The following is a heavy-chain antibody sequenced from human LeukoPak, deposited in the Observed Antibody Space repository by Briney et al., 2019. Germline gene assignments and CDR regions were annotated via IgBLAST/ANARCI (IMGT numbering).Heavy chain of an antibody. J-gene: IGHJ3*02. CDR1: GFIFKTYE. Sequence: GGSLRLSCAASGFIFKTYEMNWVRQAPGKGLEWISFISSGVDGMYYADSVKGRFTISRDNTKNSLYLQMNSLRAEDTAVYYCARDLSGWIDAFDIWGQGTMVTVSS. CDR3: ARDLSGWIDAFDI. D-gene: IGHD6-19*01. CDR2: ISSGVDGM. V-gene: IGHV3-48*03.